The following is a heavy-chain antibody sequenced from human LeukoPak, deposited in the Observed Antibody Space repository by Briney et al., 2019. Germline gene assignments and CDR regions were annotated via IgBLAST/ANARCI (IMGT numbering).Heavy chain of an antibody. D-gene: IGHD6-6*01. Sequence: ASVKVSCKASGYTFTGYYMHWVRQAPGQGLEWMGWINPNSGGTNYAQKFQGRVTMTRDTSISTAYMELSRLRSDDTAVYYCAREGVSGAYSSFLYYFDYWGQGTLVTVSS. CDR1: GYTFTGYY. CDR2: INPNSGGT. J-gene: IGHJ4*02. V-gene: IGHV1-2*02. CDR3: AREGVSGAYSSFLYYFDY.